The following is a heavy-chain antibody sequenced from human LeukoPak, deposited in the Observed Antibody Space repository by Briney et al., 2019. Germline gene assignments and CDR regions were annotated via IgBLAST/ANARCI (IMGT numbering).Heavy chain of an antibody. D-gene: IGHD5-12*01. CDR3: AHSGYDFWTQTHFDY. CDR1: GGSISIYY. Sequence: SETLSLTCTVSGGSISIYYWSWIRHPPGKGREWMGYIYYSVSPNYNPSLKSRVTISVDTSKNQFSLKLSSVTAADTAVYYCAHSGYDFWTQTHFDYWGQGTLVTVSS. CDR2: IYYSVSP. J-gene: IGHJ4*02. V-gene: IGHV4-59*01.